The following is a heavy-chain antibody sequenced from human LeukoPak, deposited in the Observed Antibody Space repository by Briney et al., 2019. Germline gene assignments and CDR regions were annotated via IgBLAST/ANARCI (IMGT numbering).Heavy chain of an antibody. V-gene: IGHV4-59*12. CDR1: GGSISSYY. CDR3: ARWRGFGGVIARDAFDI. J-gene: IGHJ3*02. CDR2: IYYSGST. D-gene: IGHD3-16*02. Sequence: SETLSLTCTVSGGSISSYYWSWIRQPPGKELEWIGYIYYSGSTNYNPSLKSRVTISVDTSKNQFSLKLSSVTAADTAVYYCARWRGFGGVIARDAFDIWGQGTMVTVSS.